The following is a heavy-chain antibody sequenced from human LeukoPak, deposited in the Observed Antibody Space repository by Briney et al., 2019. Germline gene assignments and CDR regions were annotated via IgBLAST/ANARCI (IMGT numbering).Heavy chain of an antibody. J-gene: IGHJ4*02. CDR3: ARLPGRYSSSGFDY. D-gene: IGHD6-6*01. CDR2: IYYSGST. CDR1: GGSISSSSYY. V-gene: IGHV4-39*01. Sequence: PSETLSLTCTVSGGSISSSSYYWGWIRQPPGKGPEWIGSIYYSGSTYYNPSLKSRVTISVDTSKNQFSLKLSSVTAADTAVYYCARLPGRYSSSGFDYWGQGTLVTVSS.